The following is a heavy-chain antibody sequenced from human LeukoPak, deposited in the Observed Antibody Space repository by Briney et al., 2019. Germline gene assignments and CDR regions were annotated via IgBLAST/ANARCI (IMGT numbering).Heavy chain of an antibody. J-gene: IGHJ3*02. V-gene: IGHV4-59*01. Sequence: SETLSLTCTVSGGSISSNYWSWIRQPPGKGLEWIGYTYYSGTTNYNPSLKSRVIMSVDTSKNQFSLKLTSVTAADTAVYYCARDRSLYYGSAFDIWGQGTMVTVSS. CDR3: ARDRSLYYGSAFDI. CDR1: GGSISSNY. CDR2: TYYSGTT. D-gene: IGHD1-26*01.